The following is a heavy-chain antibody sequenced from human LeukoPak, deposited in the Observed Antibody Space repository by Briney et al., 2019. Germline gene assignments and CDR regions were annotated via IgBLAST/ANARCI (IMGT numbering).Heavy chain of an antibody. CDR3: ASHSGSYLYYFDY. J-gene: IGHJ4*02. Sequence: PGGSLRLSCAASGFTFSSYWMSWVRQAPGKGLDRVSSMKHDGSEKDYVDSVKGRFTISRDNAKKSLYLQMDSLRAEDTAVYYCASHSGSYLYYFDYWVQGTMATV. V-gene: IGHV3-7*01. CDR2: MKHDGSEK. D-gene: IGHD1-26*01. CDR1: GFTFSSYW.